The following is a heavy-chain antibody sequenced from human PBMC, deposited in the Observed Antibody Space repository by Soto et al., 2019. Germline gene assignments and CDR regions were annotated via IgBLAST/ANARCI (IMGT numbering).Heavy chain of an antibody. J-gene: IGHJ6*02. D-gene: IGHD3-22*01. Sequence: PSETLSLTCTVSGGSISSGNYYWGWIRQPPGKGLEWIGSIFYSGNTYYNPSLKSRVTISVDTSKNQFSLKLSSVTAADTAVYYCALGGYWVTTYYYYYGMDVWGQGTTVPVSS. CDR3: ALGGYWVTTYYYYYGMDV. CDR2: IFYSGNT. CDR1: GGSISSGNYY. V-gene: IGHV4-39*01.